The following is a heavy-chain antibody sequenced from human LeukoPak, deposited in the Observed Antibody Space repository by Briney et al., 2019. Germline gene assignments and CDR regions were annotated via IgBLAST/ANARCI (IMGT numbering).Heavy chain of an antibody. CDR3: ARAGGAVAAGIDY. CDR2: INHSGST. V-gene: IGHV4-34*01. CDR1: GGSFSGYY. J-gene: IGHJ4*02. D-gene: IGHD6-19*01. Sequence: SETLSLTCAVYGGSFSGYYWSWIRQPPGKGLEWIGEINHSGSTNHNPSLKSRVTISVDTSKNQFSLKLSSVTAADTAVYYCARAGGAVAAGIDYWGQGTLVTVSS.